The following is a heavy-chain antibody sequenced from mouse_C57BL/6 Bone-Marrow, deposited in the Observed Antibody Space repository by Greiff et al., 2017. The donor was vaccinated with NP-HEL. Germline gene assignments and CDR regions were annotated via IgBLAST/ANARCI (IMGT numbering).Heavy chain of an antibody. CDR2: IYPRSGYT. CDR1: GYTFTSYG. Sequence: QVQLQQSGAELARPGASVKLSCKASGYTFTSYGISWVKQRTGQGLEWIGEIYPRSGYTYYNEKFKGKATLTVDKSSSTAYMELRSLTSEDSAVYYCATSTIVPLDDWGTGTTVTVAS. D-gene: IGHD1-1*01. J-gene: IGHJ1*03. V-gene: IGHV1-81*01. CDR3: ATSTIVPLDD.